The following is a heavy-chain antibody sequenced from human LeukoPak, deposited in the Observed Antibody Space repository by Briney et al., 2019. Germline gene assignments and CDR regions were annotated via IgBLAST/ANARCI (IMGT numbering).Heavy chain of an antibody. CDR1: LFTFTNFA. CDR2: ISGSGGST. CDR3: EYSPAVDAAFDV. J-gene: IGHJ3*01. D-gene: IGHD2/OR15-2a*01. Sequence: GGSLRPSCALPLFTFTNFAAGCVRQAPGKGLEWVSAISGSGGSTYYADSVKGRFTISRDNSKNTLYLQMNSLRAENTAVYYCEYSPAVDAAFDVWGQGTMVTVSS. V-gene: IGHV3-23*01.